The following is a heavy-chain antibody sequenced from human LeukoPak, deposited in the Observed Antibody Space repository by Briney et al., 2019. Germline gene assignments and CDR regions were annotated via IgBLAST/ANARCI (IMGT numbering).Heavy chain of an antibody. D-gene: IGHD6-19*01. J-gene: IGHJ4*02. Sequence: GGSLRLSCAASGFTFSSYGMHWVRQAPGKGLEWVAFIRYDGSNKYYADSVKGRFTISRDNSKNTLYLQMNSLRAEDTAVYYCAKVEPTRYSSGWYGRTEVDYWGQGTLVTVSS. CDR3: AKVEPTRYSSGWYGRTEVDY. CDR1: GFTFSSYG. V-gene: IGHV3-30*02. CDR2: IRYDGSNK.